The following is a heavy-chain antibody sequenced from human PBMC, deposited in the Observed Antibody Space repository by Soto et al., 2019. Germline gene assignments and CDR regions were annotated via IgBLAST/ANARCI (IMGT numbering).Heavy chain of an antibody. V-gene: IGHV3-21*01. CDR2: ISSSSSYI. CDR1: GFTFSSYS. CDR3: ARDSNWNDAKDAYDI. D-gene: IGHD1-1*01. Sequence: LRLSCSASGFTFSSYSMNWVRQAPGKGLEWVSSISSSSSYIYYADSVKGRFTISRDNAKNSLYLQMNSLRAEDTAVYYCARDSNWNDAKDAYDIWGQGTMVTVSS. J-gene: IGHJ3*02.